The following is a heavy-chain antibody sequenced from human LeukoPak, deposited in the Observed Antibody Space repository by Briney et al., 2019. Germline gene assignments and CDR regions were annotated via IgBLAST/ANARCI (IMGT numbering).Heavy chain of an antibody. D-gene: IGHD2-2*01. Sequence: SVKVSCKASGGTFSSYAISWVRQAPGQGLEWMGGIIPIFGTANYAQNFQGRVTMTKDTSTSTVYMELSSLRSEDTAAYYCARGGVPAANDYYYYMDVWGKGTTVTVSS. CDR2: IIPIFGTA. J-gene: IGHJ6*03. CDR1: GGTFSSYA. V-gene: IGHV1-69*05. CDR3: ARGGVPAANDYYYYMDV.